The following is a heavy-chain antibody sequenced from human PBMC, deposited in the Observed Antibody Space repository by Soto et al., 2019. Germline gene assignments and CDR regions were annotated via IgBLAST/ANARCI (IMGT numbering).Heavy chain of an antibody. D-gene: IGHD1-26*01. CDR2: ISAYNGNT. V-gene: IGHV1-18*01. CDR3: AREGSRPYYYYGMDV. J-gene: IGHJ6*02. Sequence: QVQLVQSGAEVKKPGASVKVSCKASGYTFTSYGFSWVRQAPGQGLEWMGWISAYNGNTNYAQKLQGRATMTTDTSTSTAYMELRSLRADDTAVYYCAREGSRPYYYYGMDVWGQGTTVTVSS. CDR1: GYTFTSYG.